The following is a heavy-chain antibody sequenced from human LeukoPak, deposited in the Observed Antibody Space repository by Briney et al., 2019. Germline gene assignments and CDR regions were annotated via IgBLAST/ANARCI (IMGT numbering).Heavy chain of an antibody. CDR3: AIIAFLRFLEWSKGLDY. D-gene: IGHD3-3*01. CDR1: GFTLSDYA. V-gene: IGHV3-23*01. CDR2: ISGSGGST. J-gene: IGHJ4*02. Sequence: GRSLRLSCAAAGFTLSDYAMHWVRQAPGKGLEWVSAISGSGGSTCYADSVKGRFTISRDNSKNTLYLQMNSLRAEDTAVYYCAIIAFLRFLEWSKGLDYWGQGTLVTVSS.